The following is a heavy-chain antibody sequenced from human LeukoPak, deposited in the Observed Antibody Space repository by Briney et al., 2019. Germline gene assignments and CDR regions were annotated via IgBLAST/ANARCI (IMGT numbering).Heavy chain of an antibody. Sequence: PSETLSLICTVSGGSISSYYWSWIRQSPGKGLQWIGYVSYSGSTNYNPSLKSRVSISIDTSNNQFSLKLSSVTAADTAVYYCARGRLWTWDYWGQGSLVTVSS. CDR3: ARGRLWTWDY. V-gene: IGHV4-59*08. CDR2: VSYSGST. CDR1: GGSISSYY. D-gene: IGHD5-18*01. J-gene: IGHJ4*02.